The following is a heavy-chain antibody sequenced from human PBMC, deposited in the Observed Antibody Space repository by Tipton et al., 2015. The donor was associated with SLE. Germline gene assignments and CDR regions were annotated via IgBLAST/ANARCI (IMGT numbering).Heavy chain of an antibody. J-gene: IGHJ4*02. CDR2: IYYSGST. CDR3: ASSPGVTLFRVVTYFDL. CDR1: GGSISGYY. V-gene: IGHV4-59*01. D-gene: IGHD3-3*01. Sequence: TLSLTCSVSGGSISGYYWSWIRQPPGKGLEYIGFIYYSGSTNSNPSLKSRVTISVDTSKKQVSLRLSSVTAADTAVYYCASSPGVTLFRVVTYFDLWGQGILVTVSS.